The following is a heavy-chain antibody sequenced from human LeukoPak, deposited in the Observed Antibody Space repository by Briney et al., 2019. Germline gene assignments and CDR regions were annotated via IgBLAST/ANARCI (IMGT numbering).Heavy chain of an antibody. D-gene: IGHD3-9*01. CDR1: GFTFSSYS. J-gene: IGHJ3*02. CDR2: ISSSSSYI. CDR3: ARVALRYFGAFDI. V-gene: IGHV3-21*01. Sequence: GGSLRLSCAASGFTFSSYSMNWVRQAPGKGLEWVSSISSSSSYIYYADSVKGRFTISRDNAKNSLYLQMNSLRAEDTAVYYCARVALRYFGAFDIWGQGTMVTVSS.